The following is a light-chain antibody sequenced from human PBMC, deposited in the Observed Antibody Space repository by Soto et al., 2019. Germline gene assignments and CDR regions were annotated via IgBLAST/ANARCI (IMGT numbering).Light chain of an antibody. Sequence: QSALTQPASVSGSPGQSITISCTGSSSDVGGYNYVSWYQQYPGEAPKVMIYGVSNRPSGVSNRFSGSKSGNTASLTISGLQAEDEADYYCSSSTGSNTLVFGGGTKVTVL. CDR2: GVS. CDR3: SSSTGSNTLV. V-gene: IGLV2-14*01. CDR1: SSDVGGYNY. J-gene: IGLJ3*02.